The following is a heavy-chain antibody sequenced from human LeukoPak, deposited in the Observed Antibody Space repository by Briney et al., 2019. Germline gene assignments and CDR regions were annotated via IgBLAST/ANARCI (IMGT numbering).Heavy chain of an antibody. CDR1: GGSISSSSYY. J-gene: IGHJ3*02. CDR3: ARDSTGDQRAFDI. Sequence: PSETPSLTCTVSGGSISSSSYYWGWIRQPPGKGLEWIGSIYYSGSTYYNPSLKSRVTISVDTSKNQFSLKLSSVTAADTAVYYCARDSTGDQRAFDIWGQGTMVTVSS. D-gene: IGHD7-27*01. CDR2: IYYSGST. V-gene: IGHV4-39*07.